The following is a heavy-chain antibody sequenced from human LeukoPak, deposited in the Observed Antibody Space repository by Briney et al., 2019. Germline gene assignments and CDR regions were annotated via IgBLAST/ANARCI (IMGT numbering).Heavy chain of an antibody. Sequence: PGGSLRLSCAASGFIFRSYGMQWVRQAPGKGLEWVAVVSFDGTNKYYADSLKGRFTISRDNSKNTLYVQMNSLRADDMAVYYCATDRMIAFGGVIASYAFDIWGQGTMVTVSS. V-gene: IGHV3-30*03. CDR1: GFIFRSYG. J-gene: IGHJ3*02. CDR2: VSFDGTNK. CDR3: ATDRMIAFGGVIASYAFDI. D-gene: IGHD3-16*01.